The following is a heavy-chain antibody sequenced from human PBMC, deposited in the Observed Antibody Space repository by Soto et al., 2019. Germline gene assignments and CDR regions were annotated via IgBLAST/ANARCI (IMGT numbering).Heavy chain of an antibody. Sequence: SVKVSCKTSVGTFSSYASRLVRQAPGQGLECMGGIIPIFGTANYAQKFQGRVTITADESTSTAYMELSSLRSEDTAVYYCARGYGIAVAGAFDDWGQGTLVTVSS. CDR3: ARGYGIAVAGAFDD. J-gene: IGHJ4*02. CDR2: IIPIFGTA. V-gene: IGHV1-69*13. CDR1: VGTFSSYA. D-gene: IGHD6-19*01.